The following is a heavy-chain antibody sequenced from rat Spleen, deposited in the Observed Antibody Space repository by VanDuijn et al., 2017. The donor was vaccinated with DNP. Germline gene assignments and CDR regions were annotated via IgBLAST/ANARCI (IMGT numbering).Heavy chain of an antibody. D-gene: IGHD1-2*01. CDR3: ANYSSPANWFGY. CDR2: INTGSGGT. J-gene: IGHJ3*01. Sequence: QVQLQQSGAELAKPGSSVKISCKASGYTFISNYIGWIKQTTGQGLEYIGSINTGSGGTVYNEKFKGKATLTVDRSSSTAFMQLSSLTPDDSAVYYCANYSSPANWFGYWGQGTLVTVSS. V-gene: IGHV1-43*01. CDR1: GYTFISNY.